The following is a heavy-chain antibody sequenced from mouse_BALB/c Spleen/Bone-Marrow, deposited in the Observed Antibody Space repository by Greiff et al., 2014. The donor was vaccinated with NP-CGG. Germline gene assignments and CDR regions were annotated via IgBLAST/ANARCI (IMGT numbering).Heavy chain of an antibody. D-gene: IGHD1-2*01. Sequence: VQLVESXPGLVAPSQSLSISCTVSGFSLTSYGVHWVRQPPGKGLEWLGVIWADGSTNYNSALMSRLSISKDNSKSQVFLKMNSLRTDDTAMYYCARITTATGAMDYWGQGTSVTGSS. CDR3: ARITTATGAMDY. J-gene: IGHJ4*01. CDR2: IWADGST. V-gene: IGHV2-9*02. CDR1: GFSLTSYG.